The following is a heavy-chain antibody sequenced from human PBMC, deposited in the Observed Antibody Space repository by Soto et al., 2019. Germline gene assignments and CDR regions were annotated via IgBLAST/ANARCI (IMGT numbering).Heavy chain of an antibody. Sequence: SETLSLTCTVSGGSISSGGYYWSWIRQHPGKGLEWIGYIYYSGNTYYNPSLKSRVTISEDTSKNQFSLRLSSVTAADTAVYYCANRYYDGSGYLHDYWGQGILVTVSS. J-gene: IGHJ4*02. V-gene: IGHV4-31*03. CDR2: IYYSGNT. CDR3: ANRYYDGSGYLHDY. CDR1: GGSISSGGYY. D-gene: IGHD3-22*01.